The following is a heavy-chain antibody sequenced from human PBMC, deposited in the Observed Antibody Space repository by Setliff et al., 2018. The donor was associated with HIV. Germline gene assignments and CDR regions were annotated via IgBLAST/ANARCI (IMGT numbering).Heavy chain of an antibody. Sequence: PSETLSLTCTVSGGSIDHYYWSWIRQPAGKGLGWIGRLYSRGSTTYNPSLRSRATMSADTSKNLFSLKLRSVTAADTAVYYCAKSPVGANGWFDSWGQGVLVTVSS. D-gene: IGHD1-26*01. CDR3: AKSPVGANGWFDS. J-gene: IGHJ5*01. CDR1: GGSIDHYY. V-gene: IGHV4-4*07. CDR2: LYSRGST.